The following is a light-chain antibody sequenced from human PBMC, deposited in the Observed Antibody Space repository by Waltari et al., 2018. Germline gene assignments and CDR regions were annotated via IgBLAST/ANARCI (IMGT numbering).Light chain of an antibody. CDR2: WAS. J-gene: IGKJ4*01. V-gene: IGKV4-1*01. CDR3: QQYYSTPLT. CDR1: QSVLYRPFNQNY. Sequence: DIVLTQSPVSLTVALVGVAIMTCKSSQSVLYRPFNQNYLAWYQLREGQPPKLIIFWASVRESGVPDRFTGSGSGTNFTLTISNLQAEDVAVYYCQQYYSTPLTFGGGTKVEI.